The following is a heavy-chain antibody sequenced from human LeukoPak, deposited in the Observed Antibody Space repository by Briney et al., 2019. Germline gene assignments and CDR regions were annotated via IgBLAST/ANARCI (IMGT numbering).Heavy chain of an antibody. CDR1: GYTFTGYY. CDR3: ARDLRAARPGFGVDY. CDR2: INPNSGGT. D-gene: IGHD6-6*01. J-gene: IGHJ4*02. V-gene: IGHV1-2*02. Sequence: GASVKVSCKASGYTFTGYYMHWVRQAPGQGLEWMGWINPNSGGTNYAQKFQGRVTMTRDTSISTAYMELSRLRSDDTAVYYCARDLRAARPGFGVDYWGQGTLVTVSS.